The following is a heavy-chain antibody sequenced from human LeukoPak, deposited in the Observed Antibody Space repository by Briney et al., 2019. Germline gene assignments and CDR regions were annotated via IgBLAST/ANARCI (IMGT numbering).Heavy chain of an antibody. CDR2: IIPILGIA. CDR1: GGTFSSYA. Sequence: SVKVSCKASGGTFSSYAISWVRQAPGQGLEWMGRIIPILGIANYAQKFQGRVTITADKSTSTAYMELSSLRSEDTAVYYCARPRDPLGYCSSTSCPVAFDIWGQGTMVTVSS. CDR3: ARPRDPLGYCSSTSCPVAFDI. J-gene: IGHJ3*02. D-gene: IGHD2-2*01. V-gene: IGHV1-69*04.